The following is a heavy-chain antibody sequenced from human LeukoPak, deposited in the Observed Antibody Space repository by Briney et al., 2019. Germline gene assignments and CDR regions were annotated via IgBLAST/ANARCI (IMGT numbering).Heavy chain of an antibody. V-gene: IGHV3-13*05. CDR2: IGTAGDP. J-gene: IGHJ6*02. CDR3: AREALQAAAGTGGMDV. CDR1: GFTFSSYD. Sequence: GGSLRLSCAASGFTFSSYDMHWVRQATGKGLEWVSAIGTAGDPYYPGSVKGRSTISRENAKNSLYLQMNSLRAGDTAVYYCAREALQAAAGTGGMDVWGQGTTVTVSS. D-gene: IGHD6-13*01.